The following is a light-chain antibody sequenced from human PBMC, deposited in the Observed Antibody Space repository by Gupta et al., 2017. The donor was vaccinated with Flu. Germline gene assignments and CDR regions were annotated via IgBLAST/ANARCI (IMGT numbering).Light chain of an antibody. J-gene: IGLJ2*01. CDR3: QACDSSTAV. V-gene: IGLV3-1*01. CDR2: QDR. Sequence: SYELTQPPSLSVAPGQTASIPCSGDKLGDKYACWYQQKPGQSPVLVIYQDRTRPSGIPERFSGSNSGNTVTLTISGTQAMDEADYYCQACDSSTAVFGGGTKLTVL. CDR1: KLGDKY.